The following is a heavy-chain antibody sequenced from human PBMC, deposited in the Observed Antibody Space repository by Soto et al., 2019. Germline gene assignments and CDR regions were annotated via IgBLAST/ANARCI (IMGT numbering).Heavy chain of an antibody. V-gene: IGHV1-2*02. D-gene: IGHD3-3*01. J-gene: IGHJ4*02. CDR1: GYTFTGYY. CDR3: ACGPDYDFWSGANS. CDR2: INPNSGGT. Sequence: ASVKISCKASGYTFTGYYIHWVRQAPGQGLEWMGWINPNSGGTNYAQKFQGRVTMTRDTSICTAYMELSWLRSDDTAVFYCACGPDYDFWSGANSWGQGTLVTVSS.